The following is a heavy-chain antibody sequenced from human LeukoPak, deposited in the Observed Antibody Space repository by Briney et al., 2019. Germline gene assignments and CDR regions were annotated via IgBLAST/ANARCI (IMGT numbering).Heavy chain of an antibody. CDR3: ARRVVVAAPFDL. CDR2: INPNSGGT. D-gene: IGHD2-15*01. CDR1: GYTFTSYG. V-gene: IGHV1-2*02. J-gene: IGHJ2*01. Sequence: ASVKVSCKASGYTFTSYGISWVRQAPGQGLEWMGWINPNSGGTNYAQKFQGRVTMTRDTSISTAYMELSRLRSDDTAVYYCARRVVVAAPFDLWGRGTLVTVSS.